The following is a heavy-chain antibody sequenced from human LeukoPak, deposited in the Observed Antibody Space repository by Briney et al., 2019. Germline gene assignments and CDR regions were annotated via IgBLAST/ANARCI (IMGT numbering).Heavy chain of an antibody. Sequence: ASVKVSCKASGYTFTSYAMHWVRQAPGQRLEWMGWINAGNGNTKYSQEFQGRVTITRDTSASTAYMELSSLRSEDMAVYYCARITYYYDGTGYYNSYFDYWGQGTLVTVSS. J-gene: IGHJ4*02. D-gene: IGHD3-22*01. CDR2: INAGNGNT. V-gene: IGHV1-3*03. CDR3: ARITYYYDGTGYYNSYFDY. CDR1: GYTFTSYA.